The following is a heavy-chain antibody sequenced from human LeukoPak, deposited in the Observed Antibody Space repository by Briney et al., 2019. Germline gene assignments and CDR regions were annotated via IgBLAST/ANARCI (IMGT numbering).Heavy chain of an antibody. D-gene: IGHD1-26*01. CDR3: ARVGATPGAFDI. V-gene: IGHV4-59*08. J-gene: IGHJ3*02. CDR2: IYYSGST. Sequence: SETLSLTCAVYGGSFSGYYWSWIRQPPGKGLEWIGYIYYSGSTNYNPSLKSRVTISVDTSKNQFSLKLSSVTAADTAVYYCARVGATPGAFDIWGQGTMVTVSS. CDR1: GGSFSGYY.